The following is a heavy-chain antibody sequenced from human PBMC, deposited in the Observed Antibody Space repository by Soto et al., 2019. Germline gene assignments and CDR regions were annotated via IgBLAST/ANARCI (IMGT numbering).Heavy chain of an antibody. V-gene: IGHV4-34*09. CDR1: GGSFSGYY. CDR3: ARSQGGPYYYYYYGMDV. J-gene: IGHJ6*02. Sequence: SETLSLTGAVYGGSFSGYYWSWIRQPPGKGLEWIGEINHSGSTNYNPSLKSRVTTSVDTSKNQFSLKLSSVTAADTAVYYCARSQGGPYYYYYYGMDVWGQGTTVTVSS. CDR2: INHSGST.